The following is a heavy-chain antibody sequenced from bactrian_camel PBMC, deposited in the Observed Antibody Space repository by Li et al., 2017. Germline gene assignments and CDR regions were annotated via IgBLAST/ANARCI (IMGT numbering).Heavy chain of an antibody. V-gene: IGHV3S55*01. Sequence: QVQLVESGGGSVQAGGSLRLSCAVSTYVDRHYCMGWFRQAPGKEREGVAVIDNYGKVDYTDFVEGRFTISHDNAKNTLYLQMNSLKPEDTAMYYCAAFLARRARDGGGSWVSPRCADFGYWGQGTQVTVS. J-gene: IGHJ6*01. CDR1: TYVDRHYC. CDR3: AAFLARRARDGGGSWVSPRCADFGY. D-gene: IGHD6*01. CDR2: IDNYGKV.